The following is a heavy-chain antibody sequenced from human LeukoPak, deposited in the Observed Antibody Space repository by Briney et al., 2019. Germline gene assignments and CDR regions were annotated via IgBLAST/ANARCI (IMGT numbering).Heavy chain of an antibody. D-gene: IGHD3-22*01. CDR2: ISTSSFAI. V-gene: IGHV3-48*04. CDR1: GFSFSDYN. CDR3: SYDTTGPEDY. J-gene: IGHJ4*02. Sequence: GGSLRLSCSASGFSFSDYNMNRVRQAPGKGLEWVSYISTSSFAIYYSDSVKGRFTISRDNAKNSLYLQMNSLRAEDTAVYYCSYDTTGPEDYWGQGTLVTVSS.